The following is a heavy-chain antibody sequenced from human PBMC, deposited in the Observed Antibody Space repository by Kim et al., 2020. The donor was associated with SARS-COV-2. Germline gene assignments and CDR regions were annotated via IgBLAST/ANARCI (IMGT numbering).Heavy chain of an antibody. V-gene: IGHV3-21*01. J-gene: IGHJ6*02. CDR1: GFTFSSYS. CDR3: ARGIAAAGYYYYGMDV. CDR2: ISSSSSYI. Sequence: GGSLRLSCAASGFTFSSYSMIWVRQAPGKGLEWVSSISSSSSYIYYADSVKGRFTISRDNAKNSLYLQMNSLRAEDTAVYYCARGIAAAGYYYYGMDVWGQGTTVTVSS. D-gene: IGHD6-13*01.